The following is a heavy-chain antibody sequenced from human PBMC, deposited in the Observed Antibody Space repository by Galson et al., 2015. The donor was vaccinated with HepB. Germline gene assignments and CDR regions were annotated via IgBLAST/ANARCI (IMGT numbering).Heavy chain of an antibody. D-gene: IGHD3-10*01. J-gene: IGHJ5*02. CDR3: ARDLTMVRGVIGNWFDP. CDR2: ISSSSSYI. CDR1: GFTFSSYS. V-gene: IGHV3-21*01. Sequence: SLGLSCVAPGFTFSSYSMLWVRQAPGKGLEWVSSISSSSSYIYYADSVKGRFTISRDNAKNSLYLQMNSLRAEDTAVYYCARDLTMVRGVIGNWFDPWGQGTLVTVSS.